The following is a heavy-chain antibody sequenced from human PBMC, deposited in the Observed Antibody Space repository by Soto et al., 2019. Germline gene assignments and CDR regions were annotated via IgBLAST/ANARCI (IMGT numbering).Heavy chain of an antibody. D-gene: IGHD3-10*01. CDR3: ARGITMVRFDY. CDR2: INPSGGST. J-gene: IGHJ4*02. CDR1: GYTFTSYY. V-gene: IGHV1-46*01. Sequence: QVQLVQSGAEVKKPGASVKVSCKASGYTFTSYYMHWVRQAPGQGLEWMGIINPSGGSTSYAQKLRGGVTMTRDTSTSTVYMELSSLRSEDTAVYYCARGITMVRFDYWGQGTLVTVSS.